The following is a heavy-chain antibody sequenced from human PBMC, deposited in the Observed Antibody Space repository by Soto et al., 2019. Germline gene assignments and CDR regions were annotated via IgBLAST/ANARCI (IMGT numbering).Heavy chain of an antibody. CDR3: ARVRCSGGSCYFDY. D-gene: IGHD2-15*01. CDR1: GFFLIDFG. V-gene: IGHV3-13*01. J-gene: IGHJ4*02. CDR2: IGTAGDT. Sequence: VGSLRLPSVASGFFLIDFGMHWVRQAPGKGLEWVSAIGTAGDTYYPGSVKGRFTISRENAKNSLYLQMNSLRAGDTAVYYCARVRCSGGSCYFDYWGQGTLVTVSP.